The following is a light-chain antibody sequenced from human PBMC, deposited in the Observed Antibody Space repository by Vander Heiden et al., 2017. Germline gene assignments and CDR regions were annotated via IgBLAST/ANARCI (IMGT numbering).Light chain of an antibody. CDR1: SSDVGGYNY. CDR3: YSYAGSADV. Sequence: QSALTQPRSVSGSPGQSVTISCTGTSSDVGGYNYVSWYQQHPGKAPKLIIYDVSKRPSGVPDRFSGSKSANNASLTISGLQAEDEADYYCYSYAGSADVFGTGTKLTVL. V-gene: IGLV2-11*01. J-gene: IGLJ1*01. CDR2: DVS.